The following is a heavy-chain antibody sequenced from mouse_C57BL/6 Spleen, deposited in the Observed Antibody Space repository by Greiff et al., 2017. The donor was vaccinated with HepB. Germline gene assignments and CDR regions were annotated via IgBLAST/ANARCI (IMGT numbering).Heavy chain of an antibody. V-gene: IGHV1-15*01. D-gene: IGHD2-10*02. Sequence: VQLRQSGAELVRPGASVTLSCKASGYTFTDYEMHWVKQTPVHGLEWIGAIDPETGGTAYNQKFKGKAKLTADKSSSTSNMELRSLTSEDSAVYYCTEYRNYERVFDYWGRGTTLTVSS. CDR3: TEYRNYERVFDY. CDR1: GYTFTDYE. CDR2: IDPETGGT. J-gene: IGHJ2*01.